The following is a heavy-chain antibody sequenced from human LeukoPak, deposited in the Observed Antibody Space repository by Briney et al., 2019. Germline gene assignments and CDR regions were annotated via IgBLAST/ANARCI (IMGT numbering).Heavy chain of an antibody. CDR3: ARGHTAMAQADYGDGRWFDP. V-gene: IGHV4-34*01. J-gene: IGHJ5*02. D-gene: IGHD4-17*01. CDR1: GGPLSGYY. CDR2: INHSGST. Sequence: SETLSLTCAVYGGPLSGYYCSWIRQPPGKGLEWIGEINHSGSTNYNPSLKSRVTISVDTSKNQFSLKLSSVTAADTSVYYCARGHTAMAQADYGDGRWFDPWGQGTLVTVSS.